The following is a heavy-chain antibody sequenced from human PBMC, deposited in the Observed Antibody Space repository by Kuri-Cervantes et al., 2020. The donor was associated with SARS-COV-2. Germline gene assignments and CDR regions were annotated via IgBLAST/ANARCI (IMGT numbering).Heavy chain of an antibody. CDR3: ARHRYRWQWLDY. Sequence: GGSLRLSCAASGFTFSSYAMSWVRQAPGKGLEWVSAISGSGGSTYYADSVKGRFTISRDNAKNSLYLQMNSLRAEDTAVYYCARHRYRWQWLDYWGQGTLVTVSS. CDR2: ISGSGGST. D-gene: IGHD6-19*01. CDR1: GFTFSSYA. V-gene: IGHV3-23*01. J-gene: IGHJ4*02.